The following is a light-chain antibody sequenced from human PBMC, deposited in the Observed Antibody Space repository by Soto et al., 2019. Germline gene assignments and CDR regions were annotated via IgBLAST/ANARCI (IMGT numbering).Light chain of an antibody. J-gene: IGKJ2*01. V-gene: IGKV1-5*03. CDR3: QQYYSYST. CDR1: QSISSW. CDR2: KAS. Sequence: DIQMTQSPSTLSASVGDRVTITCRASQSISSWLAWYQQKPGKAPKVLIYKASSLESGVPSRFSGSGSGTEFTLTVSSLQPDGFATYYCQQYYSYSTVGQGTKLEIK.